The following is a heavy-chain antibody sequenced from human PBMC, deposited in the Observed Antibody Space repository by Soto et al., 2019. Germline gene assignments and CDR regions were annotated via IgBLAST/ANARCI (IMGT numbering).Heavy chain of an antibody. CDR3: ARGAETYYYDSSGYYF. V-gene: IGHV3-21*01. D-gene: IGHD3-22*01. CDR1: GFTFSSYS. CDR2: ISSSSSYI. Sequence: GGSLKLSCAASGFTFSSYSMNWVRQAPGKGLEWVSSISSSSSYIYYADSVKGRFTISRDNAKNSLYLQMNSLRAEDTAVYYCARGAETYYYDSSGYYFWGQGTLVTVSS. J-gene: IGHJ4*02.